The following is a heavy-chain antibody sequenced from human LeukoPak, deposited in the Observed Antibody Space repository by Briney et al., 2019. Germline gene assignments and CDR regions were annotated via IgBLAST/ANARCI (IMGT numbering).Heavy chain of an antibody. CDR1: GFTFSSFC. V-gene: IGHV3-30*18. CDR3: AKDASTVTLHADY. Sequence: GRSLRLSCAASGFTFSSFCMHWVRQAPGKGLEWVAVLYYDGSNRYYADSVKGRFTISRDNSKKTLYLPMNRLRAEDTAVYYCAKDASTVTLHADYWGQGTLVTVSS. CDR2: LYYDGSNR. D-gene: IGHD4-17*01. J-gene: IGHJ4*02.